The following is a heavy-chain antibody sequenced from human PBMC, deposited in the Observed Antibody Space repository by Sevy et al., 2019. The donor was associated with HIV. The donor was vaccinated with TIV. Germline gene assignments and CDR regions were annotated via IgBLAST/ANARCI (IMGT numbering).Heavy chain of an antibody. CDR3: ARRDSANSFEI. CDR2: ILAGGGST. CDR1: GFTFSNYG. V-gene: IGHV3-23*01. J-gene: IGHJ3*02. Sequence: GGSLRLSCAASGFTFSNYGMSWVRQAPGKGLEWVSSILAGGGSTYYADSVKGRFTISRDNSKNTLFLQMNSLRAEDTAVYYCARRDSANSFEIWGQGTMVTVSS. D-gene: IGHD1-26*01.